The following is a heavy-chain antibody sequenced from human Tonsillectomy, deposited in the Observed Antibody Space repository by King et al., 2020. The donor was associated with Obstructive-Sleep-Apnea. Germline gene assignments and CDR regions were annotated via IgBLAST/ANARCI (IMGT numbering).Heavy chain of an antibody. J-gene: IGHJ4*02. CDR2: SFHSGST. Sequence: LQLQESGPGLVKPSVTLSLTCAVSGGSISSNNWWNWVRQPPGKGLEWIGESFHSGSTNYNPSLKSRVTISIDKSKNHFSLMLSSVTAADTAVYYCARGGGYFFDYWGQGALFTVSS. CDR3: ARGGGYFFDY. CDR1: GGSISSNNW. V-gene: IGHV4-4*02. D-gene: IGHD3-16*01.